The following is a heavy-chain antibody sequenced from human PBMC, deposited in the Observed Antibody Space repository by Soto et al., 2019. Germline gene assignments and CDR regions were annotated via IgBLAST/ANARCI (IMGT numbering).Heavy chain of an antibody. V-gene: IGHV1-69*01. CDR1: VGTFSSYA. J-gene: IGHJ1*01. CDR3: ATRPIAVAGGRPDYFQH. CDR2: IIPIFGTA. Sequence: QGQLVQSGAEVKKPGSSVTVSCKASVGTFSSYAISWVRQSPGQGLEWMGGIIPIFGTANYAQKFQGRVTITADESTRTASMELSSLSAEDTAVYYCATRPIAVAGGRPDYFQHWGQGTLVTVSS. D-gene: IGHD6-19*01.